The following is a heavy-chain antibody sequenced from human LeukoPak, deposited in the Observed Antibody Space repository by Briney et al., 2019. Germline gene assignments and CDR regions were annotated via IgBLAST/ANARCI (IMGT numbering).Heavy chain of an antibody. CDR3: ARYATVTTSRQDAFDI. Sequence: ASVKVSCKASGYTFTGYYMHWVRQAPGQGLEWMGWINPNSGGTNYAQKLQGRVTMTRDTSISTAYMELSRLRSDDTAVYYCARYATVTTSRQDAFDIWGQGTMVTVSS. J-gene: IGHJ3*02. CDR2: INPNSGGT. V-gene: IGHV1-2*02. CDR1: GYTFTGYY. D-gene: IGHD4-17*01.